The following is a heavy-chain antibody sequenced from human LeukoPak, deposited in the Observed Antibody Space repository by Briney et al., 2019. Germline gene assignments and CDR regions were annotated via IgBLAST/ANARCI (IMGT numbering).Heavy chain of an antibody. D-gene: IGHD6-13*01. CDR1: GFTFGDYA. J-gene: IGHJ4*02. CDR3: TRSSWYGDGYFDY. Sequence: GGSLRLSCTASGFTFGDYAMSWVRQAPGKGLEWVGFIRSKAYGGTTEYAASVKGRFTISRDDSKSIAYLQMNGLKTEDTAVYYCTRSSWYGDGYFDYWGQGTLVTVSS. CDR2: IRSKAYGGTT. V-gene: IGHV3-49*04.